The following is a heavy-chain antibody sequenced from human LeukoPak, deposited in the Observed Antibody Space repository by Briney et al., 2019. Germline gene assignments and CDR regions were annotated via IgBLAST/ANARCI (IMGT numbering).Heavy chain of an antibody. D-gene: IGHD5-18*01. CDR1: GYTFTSYG. V-gene: IGHV1-18*01. Sequence: GESLKISCKASGYTFTSYGISWVRQAPGQGLEWMGWISAYNGNTNYAQKLQGRVTMTTDTSTSTAYMELRSLRSDDTAVYYCARMDTAMVHQTDDYWGHGTLVTVSS. CDR2: ISAYNGNT. J-gene: IGHJ4*01. CDR3: ARMDTAMVHQTDDY.